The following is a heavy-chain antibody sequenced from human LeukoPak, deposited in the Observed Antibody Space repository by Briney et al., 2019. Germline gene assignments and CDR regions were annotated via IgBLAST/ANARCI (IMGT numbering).Heavy chain of an antibody. D-gene: IGHD1-1*01. CDR2: IHDSGGT. V-gene: IGHV4-59*11. CDR1: GGSISSHY. CDR3: ARCLFTSDWNEFGLDV. J-gene: IGHJ6*02. Sequence: SETLSLTCTVSGGSISSHYWSWIRQPPGKGLEWIGSIHDSGGTKYGPSLRSRVTISMDTSKNQFSLKLTSVTAADTAVYYCARCLFTSDWNEFGLDVWGHGTTVTVSS.